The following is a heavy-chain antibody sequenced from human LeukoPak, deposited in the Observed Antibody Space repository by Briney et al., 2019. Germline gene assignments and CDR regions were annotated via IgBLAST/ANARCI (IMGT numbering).Heavy chain of an antibody. CDR3: AKTPPPPSMIKLDNFDY. J-gene: IGHJ4*02. D-gene: IGHD3-22*01. Sequence: GGSLRLSCAASGFTFSTYWMTWVRQAPGKGLEWVANIKRDGSEKYYVDSVKGRFTISRDNAKNSLYLQMNSLRAEDTAVYYRAKTPPPPSMIKLDNFDYWGQGTLVTVSS. V-gene: IGHV3-7*01. CDR1: GFTFSTYW. CDR2: IKRDGSEK.